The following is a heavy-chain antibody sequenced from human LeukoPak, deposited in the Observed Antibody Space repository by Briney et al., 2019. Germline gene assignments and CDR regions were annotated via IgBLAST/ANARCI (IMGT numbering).Heavy chain of an antibody. Sequence: SETLSLTCTVSGGSISSYYWSWIRQPPGKGLEWIGYIYTSGSTNYNPSLKSRVTISVDTSKNQFSLKLSSVTAADTAVYYCARLIGYCSSTSCYSAWSDYNWFDPWGQGTLVTVSS. CDR1: GGSISSYY. CDR3: ARLIGYCSSTSCYSAWSDYNWFDP. D-gene: IGHD2-2*01. V-gene: IGHV4-4*09. CDR2: IYTSGST. J-gene: IGHJ5*02.